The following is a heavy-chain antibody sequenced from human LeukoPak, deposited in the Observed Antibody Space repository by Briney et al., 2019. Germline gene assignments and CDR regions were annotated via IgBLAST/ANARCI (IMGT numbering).Heavy chain of an antibody. Sequence: SETLSLTCAVYGGSFSGYYWSWIRQPPEKGLEWIGEINHSGSTNYNPSLKSRVTISVDTSKNQFSLKLSSVTAADTAVYYCARREYQLLNFDYWGQGTLVTVSS. CDR1: GGSFSGYY. CDR3: ARREYQLLNFDY. J-gene: IGHJ4*02. D-gene: IGHD2-2*01. V-gene: IGHV4-34*01. CDR2: INHSGST.